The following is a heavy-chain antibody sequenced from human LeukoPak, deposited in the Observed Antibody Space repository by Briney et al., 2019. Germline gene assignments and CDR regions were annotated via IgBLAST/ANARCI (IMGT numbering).Heavy chain of an antibody. Sequence: PGGSLRLSCVASGFSISSYAMSWVRQAPGKGPEWVSTVSGSGYSIYYADSVKGRFTISRDSSSNTLYLQMNNLRAEDTAVYYCARNIAGAGGSLTYWGQGTLLTVSS. D-gene: IGHD6-19*01. V-gene: IGHV3-23*01. J-gene: IGHJ4*02. CDR1: GFSISSYA. CDR2: VSGSGYSI. CDR3: ARNIAGAGGSLTY.